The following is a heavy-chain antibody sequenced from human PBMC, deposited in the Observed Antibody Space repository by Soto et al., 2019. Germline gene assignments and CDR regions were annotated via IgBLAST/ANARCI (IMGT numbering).Heavy chain of an antibody. CDR3: ARAMDIGMASKDNWFDP. V-gene: IGHV1-3*01. D-gene: IGHD2-2*03. Sequence: ASVKVSCKASGYTFTSYAMHWVRQAPGQRLEWMGWINAGNSDTKYSQKFQGRVTITSDTSASTAYMELSSLRDEDTAVYYYARAMDIGMASKDNWFDPWGQGTLVTVSS. CDR1: GYTFTSYA. J-gene: IGHJ5*02. CDR2: INAGNSDT.